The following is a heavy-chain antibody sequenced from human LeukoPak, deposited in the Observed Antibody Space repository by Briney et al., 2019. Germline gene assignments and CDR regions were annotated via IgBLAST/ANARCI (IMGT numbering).Heavy chain of an antibody. CDR2: ISSSGSTI. J-gene: IGHJ4*03. CDR1: GFTFSSYS. D-gene: IGHD6-13*01. V-gene: IGHV3-48*04. CDR3: ARAAYSSSWYPRQLFDY. Sequence: GGSLRLSCAASGFTFSSYSMNWVRQAPGKGLEWVSYISSSGSTIYYADSVKGRFTISRDNAKNSLYLQMNSLRAEDTAVYYCARAAYSSSWYPRQLFDYWGQGTTVTVSS.